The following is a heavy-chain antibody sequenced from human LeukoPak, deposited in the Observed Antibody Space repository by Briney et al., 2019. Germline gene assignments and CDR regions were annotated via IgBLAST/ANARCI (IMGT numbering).Heavy chain of an antibody. CDR3: ARAPVQYCGGDCDAFDI. D-gene: IGHD2-21*02. Sequence: GGSLRLSCAASGFTFSSYAMTWVRQAPGKGLVWVSRINSDGSSTTYADSVKGRFTISRDNAKNTLYLQMNSLRAGDTAMFYCARAPVQYCGGDCDAFDIWGQGTMVTVSS. J-gene: IGHJ3*02. CDR1: GFTFSSYA. V-gene: IGHV3-74*01. CDR2: INSDGSST.